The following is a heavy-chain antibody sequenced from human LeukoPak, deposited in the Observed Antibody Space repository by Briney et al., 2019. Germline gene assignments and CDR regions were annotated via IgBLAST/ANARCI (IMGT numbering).Heavy chain of an antibody. V-gene: IGHV1-18*01. CDR1: GYTFTSYG. J-gene: IGHJ4*02. Sequence: ASVKVSCKASGYTFTSYGISWVRQAPGQGLEWMGWISAYNGNTNYAQKLQGRVTMTTDTSTSTAYIELRSLRSDDTAVYYCAREVMDTAMVTDYWGQGTLVTVSS. CDR2: ISAYNGNT. D-gene: IGHD5-18*01. CDR3: AREVMDTAMVTDY.